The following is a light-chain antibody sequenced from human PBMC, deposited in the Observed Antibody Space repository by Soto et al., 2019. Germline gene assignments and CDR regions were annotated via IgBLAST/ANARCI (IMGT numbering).Light chain of an antibody. V-gene: IGKV3-20*01. CDR3: QQFGGSPRT. Sequence: IVLTQSPGTLSLSPGERATLSCRASQSVSTSYLAWYQQKPGQAPRLLIYGASSRATGIQDRFSGSGYGTDFTLTISSLEPADFAVYYCQQFGGSPRTFGQGTKVEI. J-gene: IGKJ1*01. CDR2: GAS. CDR1: QSVSTSY.